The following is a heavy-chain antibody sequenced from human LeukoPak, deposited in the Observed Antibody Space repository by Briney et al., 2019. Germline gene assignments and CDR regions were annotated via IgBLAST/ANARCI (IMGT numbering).Heavy chain of an antibody. V-gene: IGHV4-4*07. CDR2: IYTSGST. D-gene: IGHD7-27*01. CDR3: ARDGDQTGYFDY. CDR1: GGSISSYY. Sequence: SETLSLTCTVFGGSISSYYWSWIRQPAGKGLEWIGRIYTSGSTNYNPSLKSRVTMSVDTSKNQFSLKLSSVTAADTAVYYCARDGDQTGYFDYWGQGTLVTVSS. J-gene: IGHJ4*02.